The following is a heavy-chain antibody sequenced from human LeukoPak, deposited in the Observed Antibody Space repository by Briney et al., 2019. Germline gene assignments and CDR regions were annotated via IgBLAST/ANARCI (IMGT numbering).Heavy chain of an antibody. Sequence: PGGSLRLSCAASGYTFSSFSINWVRQAPGKGLEWVSSISVRSNYIYYADSARGRFSISRDDARDSLYLQMNSLRAEDTAVYYCVRLRRNSDTSGYYYYYDFWGQGTLVTVSS. D-gene: IGHD3-22*01. CDR1: GYTFSSFS. J-gene: IGHJ4*02. V-gene: IGHV3-21*01. CDR3: VRLRRNSDTSGYYYYYDF. CDR2: ISVRSNYI.